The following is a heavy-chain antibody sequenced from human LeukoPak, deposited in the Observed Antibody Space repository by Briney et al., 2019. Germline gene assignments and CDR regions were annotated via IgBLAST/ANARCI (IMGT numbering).Heavy chain of an antibody. V-gene: IGHV1-46*01. J-gene: IGHJ4*02. D-gene: IGHD6-19*01. CDR1: GYTFSNYC. CDR3: AREYSSGWAKFYYFDY. Sequence: ASVKVSCKASGYTFSNYCMHWVRQAPGQGLEWMGIFNPTYDIPIYAQTFEGRVTMTRDSSTSTVYMELRSLRSDDTAVYYCAREYSSGWAKFYYFDYWGQGTLVTVSS. CDR2: FNPTYDIP.